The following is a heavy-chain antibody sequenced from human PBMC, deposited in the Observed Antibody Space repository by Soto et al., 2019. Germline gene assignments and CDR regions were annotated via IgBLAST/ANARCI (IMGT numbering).Heavy chain of an antibody. D-gene: IGHD2-15*01. CDR1: GGSISSYY. J-gene: IGHJ4*02. CDR2: IYYSGGT. Sequence: SETLSLTCTVSGGSISSYYWSWIRQSPGKGLEWIGHIYYSGGTNYNPSLKSRVTISVDTSKNQFSLKLSSVTAADTAVYYCARAAPRYCSGGSGFYSWGQGTMVTVSS. CDR3: ARAAPRYCSGGSGFYS. V-gene: IGHV4-59*12.